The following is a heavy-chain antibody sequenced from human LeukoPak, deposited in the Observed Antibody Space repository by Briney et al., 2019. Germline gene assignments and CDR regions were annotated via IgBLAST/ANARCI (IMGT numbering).Heavy chain of an antibody. CDR2: IYSGGST. J-gene: IGHJ5*02. D-gene: IGHD3-10*01. Sequence: PGGSLRLSCAASGLIVSSNHMSWVRQAPGKGLEWVSVIYSGGSTSYADSVKGRFTISRDNSKNTLHLQMNSLRAEDTAVHYCVRVVIRASNWFDPWGQGTLVTVSS. V-gene: IGHV3-53*01. CDR3: VRVVIRASNWFDP. CDR1: GLIVSSNH.